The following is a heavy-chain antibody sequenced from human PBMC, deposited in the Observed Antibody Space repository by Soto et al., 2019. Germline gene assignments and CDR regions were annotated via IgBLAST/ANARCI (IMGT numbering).Heavy chain of an antibody. V-gene: IGHV3-21*01. Sequence: GGSLRLSCAASGFTFSSYSMNWVRQAPGKGLERVSSISSSSSYIYYADSVKGRFTISRDNAKNSLYLQKNSLRAEDTAVYYCTRERGYDFWSGYYYYYYGMDVWGQGTTVTVSS. CDR2: ISSSSSYI. J-gene: IGHJ6*02. CDR3: TRERGYDFWSGYYYYYYGMDV. CDR1: GFTFSSYS. D-gene: IGHD3-3*01.